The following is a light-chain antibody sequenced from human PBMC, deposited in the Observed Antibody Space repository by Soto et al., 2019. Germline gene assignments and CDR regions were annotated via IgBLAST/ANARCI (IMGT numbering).Light chain of an antibody. CDR1: QSVSSN. Sequence: ERVMTQSPATLSVSPGERATLSRRASQSVSSNLAWYQQKPGQAPRLLIYGASTRATGIPARFSGSGSGTEFTLTISSLQSEDFAVYYCQQYNNWQTFGQGTKVDIK. V-gene: IGKV3-15*01. CDR2: GAS. J-gene: IGKJ1*01. CDR3: QQYNNWQT.